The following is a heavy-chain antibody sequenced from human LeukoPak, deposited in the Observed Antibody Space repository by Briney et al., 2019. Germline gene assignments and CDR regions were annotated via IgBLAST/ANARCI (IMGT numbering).Heavy chain of an antibody. CDR2: ISSTSSYI. D-gene: IGHD6-19*01. CDR1: GFTFSSYS. J-gene: IGHJ4*01. CDR3: ARASSGWAVDLYYFDN. V-gene: IGHV3-21*01. Sequence: PGGSLRLSCAASGFTFSSYSMNWVRQAPGKGLEWVSSISSTSSYIYDADSVKGRFTISRDNAKNSLYLQMNSLRAEDTAVYYCARASSGWAVDLYYFDNWGHGTLVTVSS.